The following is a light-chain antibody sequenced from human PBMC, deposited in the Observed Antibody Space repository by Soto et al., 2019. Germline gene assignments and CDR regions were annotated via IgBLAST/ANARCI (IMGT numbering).Light chain of an antibody. Sequence: DIQMTQSPSSLSASVGDRVTITCRASQSISNYLNWYQQKPGKAPKLLIYAASTLQSGVPSRFSGGGSGTDFTLTISSLQPEDFATYYCQQSYGNSRLTFGGGTKVDIK. J-gene: IGKJ4*01. V-gene: IGKV1-39*01. CDR3: QQSYGNSRLT. CDR2: AAS. CDR1: QSISNY.